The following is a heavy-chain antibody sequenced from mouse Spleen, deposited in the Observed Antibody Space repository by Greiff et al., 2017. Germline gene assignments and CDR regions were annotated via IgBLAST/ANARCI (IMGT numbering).Heavy chain of an antibody. Sequence: EVKLQESGPGLVKPSQSLSLTCSVTGYSITSGYYWNWIRQFPGNKLEWMGYISYDGSNNYNPSLKNRISITRDTSKNQFFLKLNSVTTEDTATYYCARDRFLDYWGQGTTLTVSS. D-gene: IGHD2-14*01. J-gene: IGHJ2*01. V-gene: IGHV3-6*01. CDR1: GYSITSGYY. CDR3: ARDRFLDY. CDR2: ISYDGSN.